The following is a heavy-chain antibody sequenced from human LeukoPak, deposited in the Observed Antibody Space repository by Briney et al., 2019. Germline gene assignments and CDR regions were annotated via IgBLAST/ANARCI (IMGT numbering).Heavy chain of an antibody. CDR1: GFTFSSYE. V-gene: IGHV3-48*03. Sequence: GGSLRLSCAASGFTFSSYEINWVRQAPGKGLEWVSYISSSGSTIYYADSVKGRFTISRDNAKNSLYLQMNSLRAEDTAVYYCARNAPRPRTTVTTVPFDYWGQGTLVTVSS. CDR3: ARNAPRPRTTVTTVPFDY. CDR2: ISSSGSTI. J-gene: IGHJ4*02. D-gene: IGHD4-17*01.